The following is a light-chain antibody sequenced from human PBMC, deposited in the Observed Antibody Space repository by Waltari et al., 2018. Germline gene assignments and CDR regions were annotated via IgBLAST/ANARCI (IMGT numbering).Light chain of an antibody. CDR2: RNN. J-gene: IGLJ2*01. CDR3: AACDASLSAVV. V-gene: IGLV1-47*01. Sequence: QSLLTQSPSTSGTPGQRVTISCSGSSSNIGTNYVYWYQQLPGTAPKLLITRNNRRPAGVPDRFSGSKSGTSASLAISGLRSEDEAVYYCAACDASLSAVVFGGGTRLTVL. CDR1: SSNIGTNY.